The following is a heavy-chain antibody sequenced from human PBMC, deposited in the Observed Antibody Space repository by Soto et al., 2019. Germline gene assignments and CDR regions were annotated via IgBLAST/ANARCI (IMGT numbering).Heavy chain of an antibody. Sequence: SETLSLTCTVSGGSISSSSYYWGWIRQPPGKGLEWIGYVYYSGSTNYNPSLKSRVTISVDTSKNQFSLKLSSVTAADTAVYYCARDRYSSGWYFFDPWGQGTLVTVSS. D-gene: IGHD6-19*01. CDR3: ARDRYSSGWYFFDP. J-gene: IGHJ5*02. CDR2: VYYSGST. CDR1: GGSISSSSYY. V-gene: IGHV4-61*01.